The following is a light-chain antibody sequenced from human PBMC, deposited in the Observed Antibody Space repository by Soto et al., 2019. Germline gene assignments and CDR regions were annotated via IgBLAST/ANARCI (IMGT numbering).Light chain of an antibody. CDR1: QSVSSY. CDR3: QHRGKWPRT. J-gene: IGKJ2*01. Sequence: EIVLTQSPATLSLSPGERATLSCRASQSVSSYLAWYQQKPGQAPRLLIYGASNRATGIPPRFSGSGSGTDFSLTISSLESEDFAVYYCQHRGKWPRTFGQGTKLEIK. V-gene: IGKV3-11*01. CDR2: GAS.